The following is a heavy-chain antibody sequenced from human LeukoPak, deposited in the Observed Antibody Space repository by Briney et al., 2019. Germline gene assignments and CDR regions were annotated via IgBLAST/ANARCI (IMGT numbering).Heavy chain of an antibody. J-gene: IGHJ4*02. Sequence: PGGSLRLSCAASGFTFDDYGMSWVRQAPGKGLEWVSGISGSGGSTYYADSVKGRFTISRDNSKNTLYLQMNSLRAEDTAVYYCAKDQSRDRQQWLGDIDYWGQGTLVTVSS. V-gene: IGHV3-23*01. D-gene: IGHD6-19*01. CDR3: AKDQSRDRQQWLGDIDY. CDR1: GFTFDDYG. CDR2: ISGSGGST.